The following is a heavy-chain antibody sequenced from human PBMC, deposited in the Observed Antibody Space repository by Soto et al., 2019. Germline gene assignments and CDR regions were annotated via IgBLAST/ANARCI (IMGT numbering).Heavy chain of an antibody. CDR2: IRKKTNSYTT. D-gene: IGHD4-17*01. V-gene: IGHV3-72*01. J-gene: IGHJ4*02. CDR1: GLTLSDRY. Sequence: GGSLRLSCATSGLTLSDRYMDWVRQAPGKGLEWVGRIRKKTNSYTTEYAASVKGRFIISRDDSTNSLYLQMSSLKTEDTAVYYCTTVTTVDYYFDYWGQGTLVTVSS. CDR3: TTVTTVDYYFDY.